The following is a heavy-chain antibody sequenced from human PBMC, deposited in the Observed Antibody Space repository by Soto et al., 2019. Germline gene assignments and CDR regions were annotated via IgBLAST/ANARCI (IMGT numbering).Heavy chain of an antibody. CDR3: ARGSHKLLSYDSSGFYHYVDY. J-gene: IGHJ4*02. D-gene: IGHD3-22*01. V-gene: IGHV4-34*01. CDR2: INDSGST. Sequence: PSETLSLTCAVYGGSFSDYSWTWIRQPPGKGLEWIDEINDSGSTNYTPSLERRVTISRDTSKNRFSLKLSSVTAADTAVYYCARGSHKLLSYDSSGFYHYVDYWGQGSLVTVSS. CDR1: GGSFSDYS.